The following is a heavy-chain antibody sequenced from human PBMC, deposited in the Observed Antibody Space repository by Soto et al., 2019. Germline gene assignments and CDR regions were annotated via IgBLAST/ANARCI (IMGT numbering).Heavy chain of an antibody. V-gene: IGHV3-30*04. D-gene: IGHD7-27*01. J-gene: IGHJ4*02. Sequence: QVQLVQSGGGVVQPGKSLRVSCAASGFIFRRYAFHWVRQAPGKGLEWVAQISYDGSSQYYGDSVKGRFTISRDKSNITRLLPARCMRPEGRAVYYGPTGPNAGVADDWGQGTLVTVSS. CDR3: PTGPNAGVADD. CDR2: ISYDGSSQ. CDR1: GFIFRRYA.